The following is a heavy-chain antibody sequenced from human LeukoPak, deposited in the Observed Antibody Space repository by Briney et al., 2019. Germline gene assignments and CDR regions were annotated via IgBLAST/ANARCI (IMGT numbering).Heavy chain of an antibody. D-gene: IGHD2-2*01. CDR3: ARDGGYCSSTSCSEYFDY. CDR1: GYTFTGYY. CDR2: INPNSGGT. J-gene: IGHJ4*02. Sequence: ASVKVSCKASGYTFTGYYMHWVRQAPGQGLEWMGWINPNSGGTNYAQKFQGWVTMTRDTSISTAYMKLSRLRSDDTAVYYCARDGGYCSSTSCSEYFDYWGQGTLVTVSS. V-gene: IGHV1-2*04.